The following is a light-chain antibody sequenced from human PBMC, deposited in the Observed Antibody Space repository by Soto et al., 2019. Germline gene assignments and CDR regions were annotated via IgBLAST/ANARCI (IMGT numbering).Light chain of an antibody. CDR1: SSNIGSNT. CDR2: SNN. CDR3: AAWYDSLNGYV. J-gene: IGLJ1*01. V-gene: IGLV1-44*01. Sequence: QSVLTQPPSASGTPGQRVTISCSGSSSNIGSNTVNWYQQLPGTAPKLLIYSNNQRPSGVPDRFSGSKSVTSASLSISGLQSEDEADYYCAAWYDSLNGYVFGTGTKLTVL.